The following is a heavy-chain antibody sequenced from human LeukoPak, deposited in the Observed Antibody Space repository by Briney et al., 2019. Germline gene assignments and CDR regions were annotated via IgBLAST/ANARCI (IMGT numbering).Heavy chain of an antibody. CDR1: GFTFSSFW. V-gene: IGHV3-7*01. CDR3: AREYDFWTGKSDHFDF. J-gene: IGHJ4*02. D-gene: IGHD3-3*01. CDR2: IKPDGSEK. Sequence: PGGSLRLSCAASGFTFSSFWMSWVRQTPGKGLEWVANIKPDGSEKEYVDYLKGRFTISRDNAKKSLYLQMDGLRAEDTAVYYCAREYDFWTGKSDHFDFWGQGTLVTVSS.